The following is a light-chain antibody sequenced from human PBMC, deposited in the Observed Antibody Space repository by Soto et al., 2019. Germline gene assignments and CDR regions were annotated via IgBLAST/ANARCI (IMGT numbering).Light chain of an antibody. V-gene: IGKV3-11*01. CDR2: DVS. J-gene: IGKJ4*01. Sequence: EIVLTQSPDTLSLSPGERATLSCRASQSVGTSLAWYQQKPGQAPSLLISDVSNRATGIPARFSGGGSRTDFTLTISSLEPEDFAVYYCQQRNKWPPVTFGGGTKVDIK. CDR3: QQRNKWPPVT. CDR1: QSVGTS.